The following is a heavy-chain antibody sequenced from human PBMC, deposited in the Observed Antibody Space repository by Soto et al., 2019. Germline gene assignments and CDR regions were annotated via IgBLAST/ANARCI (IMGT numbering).Heavy chain of an antibody. CDR2: ISGSGGST. V-gene: IGHV3-23*01. CDR1: GFTFSSYA. J-gene: IGHJ6*03. CDR3: AKGRYTTRSYYYYYMDV. D-gene: IGHD1-26*01. Sequence: GGSLRLSCASSGFTFSSYAMSWVRQAPGKGLEWVSAISGSGGSTYYADSVKGRFTISRDNSKNTLYLQMNSLRAEDTAVYYCAKGRYTTRSYYYYYMDVWGKGTTVTVSS.